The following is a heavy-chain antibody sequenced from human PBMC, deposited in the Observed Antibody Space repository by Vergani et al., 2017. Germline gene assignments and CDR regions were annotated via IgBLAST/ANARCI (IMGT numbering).Heavy chain of an antibody. CDR3: ARDSDSSSSSYYYGMDV. J-gene: IGHJ6*02. D-gene: IGHD6-6*01. CDR1: GGTFSSYA. V-gene: IGHV1-18*01. CDR2: ISAYNGNT. Sequence: QVQLVQSGAEVKKPGSSVKVSCKASGGTFSSYAISWVRPAPGQGLEWMGWISAYNGNTNYAQKLQGRVTMTTDTSTSTVYMELRSLRSDDTAVYYCARDSDSSSSSYYYGMDVWGQGTTVTVSS.